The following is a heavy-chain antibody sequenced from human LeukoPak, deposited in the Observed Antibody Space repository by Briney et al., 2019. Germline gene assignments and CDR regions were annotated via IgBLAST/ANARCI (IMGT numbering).Heavy chain of an antibody. CDR3: AKGKYYDSSGYLDY. CDR1: GFTFDDYA. CDR2: ISWNSGSI. D-gene: IGHD3-22*01. V-gene: IGHV3-9*01. Sequence: GGSLRLSCAASGFTFDDYAMHWVRQAPGKGLEWVSGISWNSGSIGYADSVKGRFTISRDNAKNSLYLQMNSLRAKDTALYYCAKGKYYDSSGYLDYWGQGTLVTVSS. J-gene: IGHJ4*02.